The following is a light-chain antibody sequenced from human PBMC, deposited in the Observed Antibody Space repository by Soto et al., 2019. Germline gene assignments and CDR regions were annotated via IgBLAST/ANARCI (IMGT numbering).Light chain of an antibody. J-gene: IGKJ5*01. CDR1: QGISSY. V-gene: IGKV1-9*01. CDR3: QQLDSYPIS. CDR2: AAS. Sequence: DIQLTQSPSFLSASVGDRVTITCRASQGISSYLVWYQQKPGKAPKLLIYAASTLQRGVPSRFGGSGSGTEFTLTISSLQPEDFATYYCQQLDSYPISFGQGTRLEIK.